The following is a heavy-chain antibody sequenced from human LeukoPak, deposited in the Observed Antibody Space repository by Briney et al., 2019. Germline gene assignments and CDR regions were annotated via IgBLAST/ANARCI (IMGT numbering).Heavy chain of an antibody. D-gene: IGHD3-3*01. J-gene: IGHJ4*02. CDR2: INSGDSAI. CDR3: ARGVRPNDFWRGYFDY. CDR1: GFTFNSYE. V-gene: IGHV3-48*03. Sequence: GGSLRLSCAASGFTFNSYEMNWVRQAPGKGLEWVSYINSGDSAIYYADSVKGRFTISRDNAKNSLYLQMNSLRADDTAVYYCARGVRPNDFWRGYFDYWGQGSLVTVSS.